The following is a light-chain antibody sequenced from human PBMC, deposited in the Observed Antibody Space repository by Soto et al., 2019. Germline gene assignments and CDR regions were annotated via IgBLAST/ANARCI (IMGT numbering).Light chain of an antibody. CDR1: DSISNF. Sequence: IRVTRWPASLSASVADRVTITGRASDSISNFLAWYQQKPGKAPNLLIYKASSLESGVPSRFSGSGSGTEFTLTISSLQPDDFATYYCQPYNSYPRTFGQGTKVDIK. J-gene: IGKJ1*01. CDR3: QPYNSYPRT. V-gene: IGKV1-5*03. CDR2: KAS.